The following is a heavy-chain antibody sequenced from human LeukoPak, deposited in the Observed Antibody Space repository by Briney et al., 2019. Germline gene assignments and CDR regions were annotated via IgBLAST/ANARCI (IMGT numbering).Heavy chain of an antibody. D-gene: IGHD1-26*01. J-gene: IGHJ4*02. Sequence: GGSLRLSCAASGFTFSSYAMSWVRQAPGKGLEWVSAISGGGGSTYYADSVKGRFTISRDNSKNTLYLQMNSLRAEDTAVYYCAKGRGSYYYFDYWGQGTLVTVSS. CDR2: ISGGGGST. V-gene: IGHV3-23*01. CDR1: GFTFSSYA. CDR3: AKGRGSYYYFDY.